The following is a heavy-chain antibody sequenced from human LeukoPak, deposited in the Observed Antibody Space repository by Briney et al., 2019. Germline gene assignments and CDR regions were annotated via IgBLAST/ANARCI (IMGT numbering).Heavy chain of an antibody. CDR1: GVTFRSNA. CDR3: AQERDRRGYFDY. Sequence: GGSLRLSCAASGVTFRSNAMHWVRQAPGKGLEWVTFIRYDGNEKYYTDSVKGRFTVSRDNSKNTPYLQMNSLRVEDTAVYYCAQERDRRGYFDYWGQGTLVTVSS. CDR2: IRYDGNEK. D-gene: IGHD2-15*01. V-gene: IGHV3-30*02. J-gene: IGHJ4*02.